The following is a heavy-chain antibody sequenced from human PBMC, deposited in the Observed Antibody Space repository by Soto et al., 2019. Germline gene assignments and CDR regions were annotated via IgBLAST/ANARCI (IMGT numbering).Heavy chain of an antibody. CDR1: GFTFSSYA. D-gene: IGHD3-10*01. CDR2: ISGSGGST. CDR3: AKSGEYGSGSYYGYYYYMDV. Sequence: GGSLRLSCAASGFTFSSYAMSWVRQAPGKGLEWVSTISGSGGSTYYADSVKGRFTISRDNSKNTLYLQMNSLRAEDTAVYYCAKSGEYGSGSYYGYYYYMDVWGKGTTVTVSS. J-gene: IGHJ6*03. V-gene: IGHV3-23*01.